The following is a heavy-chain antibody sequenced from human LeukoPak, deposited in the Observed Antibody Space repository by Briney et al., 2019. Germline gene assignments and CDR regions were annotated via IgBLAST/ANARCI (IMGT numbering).Heavy chain of an antibody. CDR3: ARGGGLDI. CDR1: GFIFSSYW. D-gene: IGHD6-6*01. Sequence: GGSLRLSCAASGFIFSSYWMTWVRQAPGKGLEWVANIKQDGSEKYYVDSVKGRFTISRDNAKNSLYLQVNNLRAEDTAVYYCARGGGLDIWGQGTMVTVSS. J-gene: IGHJ3*02. V-gene: IGHV3-7*05. CDR2: IKQDGSEK.